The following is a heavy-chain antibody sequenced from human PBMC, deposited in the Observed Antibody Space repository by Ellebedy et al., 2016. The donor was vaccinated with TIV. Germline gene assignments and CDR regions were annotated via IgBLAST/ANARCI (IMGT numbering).Heavy chain of an antibody. CDR1: GYIFTGYY. V-gene: IGHV1-2*02. CDR2: ITPNYGAV. J-gene: IGHJ4*02. CDR3: ATKHCTGGNCHHPTFDY. D-gene: IGHD2-8*02. Sequence: ASVKVSXXASGYIFTGYYIHWVRQAPGQGLEWMGWITPNYGAVNCAQKFQDRVTMTSDTSISTAYMELSRLRSDDTAIYYCATKHCTGGNCHHPTFDYWGQGTLVTVSS.